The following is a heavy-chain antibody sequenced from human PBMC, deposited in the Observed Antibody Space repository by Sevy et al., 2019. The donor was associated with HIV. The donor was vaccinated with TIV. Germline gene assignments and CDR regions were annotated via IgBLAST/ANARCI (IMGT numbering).Heavy chain of an antibody. CDR3: VREGLGGYSYSLDY. D-gene: IGHD5-18*01. Sequence: GGSLRLSCAASGFIFSSYGMSWVRQAPGKGLEWVATMKQDGSEEDYVDSVKGRFTISRDNAKNSLFLQMNSLSAEDTAVYYCVREGLGGYSYSLDYWGHGTLVTVSS. V-gene: IGHV3-7*01. CDR1: GFIFSSYG. CDR2: MKQDGSEE. J-gene: IGHJ4*01.